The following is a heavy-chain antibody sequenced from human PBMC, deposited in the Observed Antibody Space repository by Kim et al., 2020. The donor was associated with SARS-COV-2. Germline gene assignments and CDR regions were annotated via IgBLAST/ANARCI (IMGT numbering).Heavy chain of an antibody. V-gene: IGHV3-53*01. CDR3: VRGGGDY. J-gene: IGHJ4*02. D-gene: IGHD3-16*01. Sequence: TGGSTYSADSVKGRFTVSRDISKNTVYLQMNSLRGEDTAVYYCVRGGGDYWGQGTLVTVSS. CDR2: TGGST.